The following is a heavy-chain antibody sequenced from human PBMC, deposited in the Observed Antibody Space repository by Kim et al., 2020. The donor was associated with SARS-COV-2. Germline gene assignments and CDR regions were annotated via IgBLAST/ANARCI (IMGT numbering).Heavy chain of an antibody. CDR3: ARVPPPLTGHFDY. CDR1: GGSISSSSYY. CDR2: IYYSGST. V-gene: IGHV4-39*01. J-gene: IGHJ4*02. Sequence: SETLSLTCTVSGGSISSSSYYWGWIRQPPGKGLEWIGSIYYSGSTYYNPSLKSRVTISVDTSKNQFSLKLSSVTAADTAVYYWARVPPPLTGHFDYWGQGTLVTVSS. D-gene: IGHD3-10*01.